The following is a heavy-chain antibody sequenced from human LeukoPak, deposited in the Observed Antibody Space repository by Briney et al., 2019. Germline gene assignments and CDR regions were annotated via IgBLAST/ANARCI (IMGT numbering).Heavy chain of an antibody. J-gene: IGHJ6*02. V-gene: IGHV4-34*01. Sequence: PSETLSLTCAVYGGSFSGYYWSWIRQPPGKGLEWIGEINHSGSTNYNPSLKSRVTISVDTSKNQFSLKLSSVTAADTAVYYCARRRSMLRNYYYYGMDVWGQGTTVTVSS. CDR3: ARRRSMLRNYYYYGMDV. D-gene: IGHD2-8*01. CDR1: GGSFSGYY. CDR2: INHSGST.